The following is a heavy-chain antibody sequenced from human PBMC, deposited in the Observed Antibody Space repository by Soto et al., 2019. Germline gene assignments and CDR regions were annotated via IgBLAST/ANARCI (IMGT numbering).Heavy chain of an antibody. Sequence: QLQLQESGPGLVKPSETLSLTCTVSGGSISSSSYYWGWIRQPPGKGLEWIGSIYYSGSTYYNPSLKSRVTISVDTSKNQFSLKLSSVTAADTAVYYCARWPDYDFWSGYYRGWFDPWGQGTLVTVSS. V-gene: IGHV4-39*01. J-gene: IGHJ5*02. CDR3: ARWPDYDFWSGYYRGWFDP. CDR2: IYYSGST. CDR1: GGSISSSSYY. D-gene: IGHD3-3*01.